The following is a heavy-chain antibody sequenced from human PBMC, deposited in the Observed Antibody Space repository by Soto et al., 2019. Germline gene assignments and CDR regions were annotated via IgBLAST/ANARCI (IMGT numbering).Heavy chain of an antibody. V-gene: IGHV4-61*01. D-gene: IGHD3-16*01. CDR1: GGSVSSGSYY. J-gene: IGHJ3*02. CDR2: IYYSGST. Sequence: SETLSLTCTVSGGSVSSGSYYWSWIRQPPGKGLEWIGYIYYSGSTNYNPSLKSRVTISVDTSKNQSSLKLSSVTAADTAVYYCARGEYDYTWGSFCAFDIWGQGTMVTVSS. CDR3: ARGEYDYTWGSFCAFDI.